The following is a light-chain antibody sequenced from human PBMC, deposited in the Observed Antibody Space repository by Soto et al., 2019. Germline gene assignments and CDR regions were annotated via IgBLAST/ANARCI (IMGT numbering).Light chain of an antibody. CDR3: QQYLSVPLT. Sequence: VIRMTQAPSLLCASTGDSVTISCRMSQVISSYLAWYQQKPGKAPELLSYPASPLQRMVPSRFSGSGSGTDFTLTSSCLQSVDFATYYCQQYLSVPLTCGQGTKV. V-gene: IGKV1D-8*01. CDR1: QVISSY. CDR2: PAS. J-gene: IGKJ1*01.